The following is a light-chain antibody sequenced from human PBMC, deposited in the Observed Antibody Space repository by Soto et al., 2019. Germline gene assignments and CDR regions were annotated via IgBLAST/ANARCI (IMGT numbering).Light chain of an antibody. CDR3: SSYAGSNNVV. V-gene: IGLV2-8*01. Sequence: QSALTQPPSASGSPGQSVTISCTGTSSDVGGYNYVSWYQQHPGKAPKLLIYEVSKRPSGVPDRFSGSKSGNTASLPVSGLQAVDDADYYCSSYAGSNNVVFGGGTKLTVL. J-gene: IGLJ2*01. CDR2: EVS. CDR1: SSDVGGYNY.